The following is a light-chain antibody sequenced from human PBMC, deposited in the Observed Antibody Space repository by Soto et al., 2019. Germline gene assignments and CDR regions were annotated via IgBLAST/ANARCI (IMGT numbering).Light chain of an antibody. V-gene: IGLV2-23*01. CDR1: SSDVGSYNL. CDR2: EGT. CDR3: CSYAGSGTFV. Sequence: QSALTQPASVSGSPGQSITISCTGTSSDVGSYNLVSWYQQHPGKAPKLIIYEGTKRPSGVSDRFSGSKSGNTASLTISGLQAEDETDYYCCSYAGSGTFVFGGGTQLTVL. J-gene: IGLJ2*01.